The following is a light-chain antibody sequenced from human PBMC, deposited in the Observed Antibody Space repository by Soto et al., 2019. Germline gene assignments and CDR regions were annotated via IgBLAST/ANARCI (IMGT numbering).Light chain of an antibody. Sequence: EIVLTQSPGTLSLSPGEGATLFCRASQSVSSAYLAWYQQKPGQAPRLLIYGSSSRATGIPDRFSGSGSVTDFTLTISRLEPEDFAVYYCQQYGGSITFGQGTRLEIE. J-gene: IGKJ5*01. V-gene: IGKV3-20*01. CDR3: QQYGGSIT. CDR2: GSS. CDR1: QSVSSAY.